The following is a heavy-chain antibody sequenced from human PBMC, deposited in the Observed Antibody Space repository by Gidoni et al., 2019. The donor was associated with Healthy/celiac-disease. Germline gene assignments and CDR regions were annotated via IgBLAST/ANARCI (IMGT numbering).Heavy chain of an antibody. CDR2: INHSGST. J-gene: IGHJ4*02. D-gene: IGHD2-2*01. CDR3: ARHQHTFDY. V-gene: IGHV4-34*01. Sequence: QVQLQQLGAGLLKPSETLSVTCAVYGGSFSGYYWSWIRQPPGKGLEWIGEINHSGSTNYNPSRKSRVTISVDTSKNQFSLKLSSVTAADTAVYYCARHQHTFDYWGQGTLVTVSS. CDR1: GGSFSGYY.